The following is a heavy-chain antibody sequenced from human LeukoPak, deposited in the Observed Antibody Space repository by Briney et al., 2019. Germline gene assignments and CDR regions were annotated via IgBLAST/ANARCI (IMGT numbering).Heavy chain of an antibody. CDR3: ARDNNYYDSSGYFDY. CDR2: ISAYNGNT. D-gene: IGHD3-22*01. J-gene: IGHJ4*02. V-gene: IGHV1-18*01. Sequence: ASVKVSCKASGYTFTSYGISWVRQAPGQGLEWMGWISAYNGNTNYAQKLQGRVTMTTDTSTSTAYMELRSLRSDDTAVYYCARDNNYYDSSGYFDYWGQGTLVTVSS. CDR1: GYTFTSYG.